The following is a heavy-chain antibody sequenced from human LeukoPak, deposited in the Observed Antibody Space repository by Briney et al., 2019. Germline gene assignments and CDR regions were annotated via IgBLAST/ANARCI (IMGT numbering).Heavy chain of an antibody. CDR3: AKVGISAFDP. CDR1: GFTFSSYA. CDR2: ISGSGGST. D-gene: IGHD1-1*01. Sequence: GGSLRLSCAASGFTFSSYAMSWVRQAPGKGLEWVSAISGSGGSTYYADSVKGRFTISRDNSKNPMYLQMNSLRAEDKAVYYCAKVGISAFDPWGQGTLVTVSS. V-gene: IGHV3-23*01. J-gene: IGHJ5*02.